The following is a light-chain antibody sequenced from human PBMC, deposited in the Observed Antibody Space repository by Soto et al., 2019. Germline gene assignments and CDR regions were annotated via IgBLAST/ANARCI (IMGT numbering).Light chain of an antibody. CDR1: SSDVGGYNY. V-gene: IGLV2-14*01. CDR3: SSYTSSSTYV. CDR2: DVS. J-gene: IGLJ1*01. Sequence: QSALNQPASVSGSPGQSITISCTGTSSDVGGYNYVSWYQQHPGKAPKLMIYDVSNRPSGVSNRFSGSKSGNTASLTISGLQAEDEADYYCSSYTSSSTYVFGTGTKVPVL.